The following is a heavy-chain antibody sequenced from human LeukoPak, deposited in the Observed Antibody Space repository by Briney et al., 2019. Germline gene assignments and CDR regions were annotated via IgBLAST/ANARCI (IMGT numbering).Heavy chain of an antibody. CDR2: IYYSGIT. Sequence: SETLSLTCTVSGGSINNYYWSWIRQSPGKGLEWIGYIYYSGITNYNPSLKSRVTISVDTSKNQFSLKLSSVTAADTAVYYCARGVWFGEPVSSYYFDYWGQGTLVTVSS. CDR3: ARGVWFGEPVSSYYFDY. J-gene: IGHJ4*02. CDR1: GGSINNYY. V-gene: IGHV4-59*12. D-gene: IGHD3-10*01.